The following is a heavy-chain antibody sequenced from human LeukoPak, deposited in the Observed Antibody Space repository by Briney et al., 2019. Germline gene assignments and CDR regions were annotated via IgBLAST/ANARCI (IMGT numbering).Heavy chain of an antibody. D-gene: IGHD3-10*01. CDR1: GFTFSSYA. V-gene: IGHV3-23*01. CDR3: ARERGYYGSGSYYKDY. J-gene: IGHJ4*02. Sequence: GGSLRHSCAASGFTFSSYAMSWVRQAPGKGLEWVSAISGSGGRTYYADSVKGRFTISRDNSKNTLYLQMNSLRAEDTAIYYCARERGYYGSGSYYKDYWGQGTLVTVSS. CDR2: ISGSGGRT.